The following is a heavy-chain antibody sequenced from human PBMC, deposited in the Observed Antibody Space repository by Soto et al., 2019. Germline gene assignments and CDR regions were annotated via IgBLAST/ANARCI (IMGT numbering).Heavy chain of an antibody. D-gene: IGHD3-10*01. Sequence: QVQLVESGGGVVQPGRSLRLSCAASGFTFSSYAMHLVRQAPGKGLEWVAVISYDGSNKYYADSVKGRFTMSRDNSKNPLYLQMNSLRAEDTAVYYCARGVGSYGIVDYFGFWGQGTLVTVSS. CDR1: GFTFSSYA. V-gene: IGHV3-30-3*01. CDR3: ARGVGSYGIVDYFGF. CDR2: ISYDGSNK. J-gene: IGHJ4*02.